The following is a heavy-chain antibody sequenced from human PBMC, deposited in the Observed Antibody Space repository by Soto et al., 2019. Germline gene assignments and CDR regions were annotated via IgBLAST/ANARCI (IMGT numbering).Heavy chain of an antibody. J-gene: IGHJ5*02. CDR2: INSDGSST. CDR3: AGMYYYGSGSSTNWFDP. D-gene: IGHD3-10*01. CDR1: GFTFSSYW. V-gene: IGHV3-74*01. Sequence: GESLKISCAASGFTFSSYWMHWVRQAPGKGLVWVSRINSDGSSTSYADSVKGRFTISRDNAKNTLYLQMNSLRAEDTAVYYCAGMYYYGSGSSTNWFDPWGQGTLVTVSS.